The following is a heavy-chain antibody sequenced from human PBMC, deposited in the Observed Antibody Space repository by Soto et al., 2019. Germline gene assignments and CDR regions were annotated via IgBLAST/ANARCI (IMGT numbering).Heavy chain of an antibody. CDR2: IIPIFGTA. CDR1: GGTFSSYA. J-gene: IGHJ6*02. V-gene: IGHV1-69*13. CDR3: AREVVQDYYYGMDV. D-gene: IGHD2-15*01. Sequence: SVKVSCKASGGTFSSYAISWVRQAPGQGLEWMGGIIPIFGTANYAQKFQGRVTITADESTSTAYMELSRLRSEDTAVYYCAREVVQDYYYGMDVWGQGTTVTVSS.